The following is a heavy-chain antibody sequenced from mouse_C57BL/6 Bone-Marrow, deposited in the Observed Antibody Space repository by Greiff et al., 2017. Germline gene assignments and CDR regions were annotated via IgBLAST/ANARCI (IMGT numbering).Heavy chain of an antibody. CDR2: ISSGGSYT. CDR1: GFTFSSYG. Sequence: DVMLVESGGDLVKPGGSLKLSCAVSGFTFSSYGMSWVRQTPDKRLEWVATISSGGSYTYYPDSVKGRFTISRDNAKNTLYLQMSSLKSEDTAMYYCARPKGFAYWGQGTLVTVSA. V-gene: IGHV5-6*02. CDR3: ARPKGFAY. J-gene: IGHJ3*01.